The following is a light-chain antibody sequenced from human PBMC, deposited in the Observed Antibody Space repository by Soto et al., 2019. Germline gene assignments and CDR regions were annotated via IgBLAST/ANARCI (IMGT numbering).Light chain of an antibody. CDR1: SSNIGNNY. CDR2: DNN. CDR3: EPCDSSLSAGV. J-gene: IGLJ1*01. V-gene: IGLV1-51*01. Sequence: QSVLTQPPSVSAAPGQKVTISCSGSSSNIGNNYVSWYQQLPGTAPKLLIYDNNKRPSGIPDRFSGSKSGTSATLGITGLQTGDEADYYCEPCDSSLSAGVFGTGTKVTVL.